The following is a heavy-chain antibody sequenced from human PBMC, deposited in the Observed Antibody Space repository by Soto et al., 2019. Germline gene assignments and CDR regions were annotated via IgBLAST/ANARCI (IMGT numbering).Heavy chain of an antibody. CDR2: IKSKTDGGTT. Sequence: GGSLRLSCAASGFTFSNAWMSWVRQAPGKGLEWVGRIKSKTDGGTTDYAAPVKGRFTISRDDSKNTLYLQMNSLKTEDTAVYYCTTIVVVPAAISADYWGQGTLVTVSS. V-gene: IGHV3-15*01. CDR3: TTIVVVPAAISADY. J-gene: IGHJ4*02. CDR1: GFTFSNAW. D-gene: IGHD2-2*01.